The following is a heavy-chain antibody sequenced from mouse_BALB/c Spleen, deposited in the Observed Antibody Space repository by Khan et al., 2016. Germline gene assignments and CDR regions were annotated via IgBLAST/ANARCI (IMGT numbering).Heavy chain of an antibody. J-gene: IGHJ3*01. CDR2: INPNTDYT. Sequence: QVRLQQSGADLAKPGASVKMSCTASGYTFTSYWMHWVKQRPGQGLEWIGYINPNTDYTEYNQKFKAKATLTADKSSSTAYMQLSTLTSEESAVYYCASACFAYWGRGTLVTVSA. CDR1: GYTFTSYW. V-gene: IGHV1-7*01. CDR3: ASACFAY.